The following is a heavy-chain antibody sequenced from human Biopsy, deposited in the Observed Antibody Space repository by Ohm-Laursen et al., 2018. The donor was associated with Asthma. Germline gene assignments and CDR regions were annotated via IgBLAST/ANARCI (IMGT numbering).Heavy chain of an antibody. D-gene: IGHD3-9*01. CDR2: INAGDGNT. J-gene: IGHJ3*01. Sequence: SVKVSRKASGYTFIHFAIHWVRQAPGQRLEWMGWINAGDGNTKYSQKFQGRVTITRDTSASTAYMDLRSLRSEDTAMYYCARTYYDFLTGQVNDAFALWGQGTVVTVSS. V-gene: IGHV1-3*01. CDR1: GYTFIHFA. CDR3: ARTYYDFLTGQVNDAFAL.